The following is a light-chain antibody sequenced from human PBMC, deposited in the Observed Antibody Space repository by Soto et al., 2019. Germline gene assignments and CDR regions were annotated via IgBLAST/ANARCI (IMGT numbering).Light chain of an antibody. V-gene: IGKV3-20*01. Sequence: IVLTQSPGTLSLSPGDRATLSCRASQSVSTSYLAWYQQKPGQAPRLIVYGASTRATGIPDRFSGSGSGTDFSLTITRLEPEDFATYYCQQLNSYPPLTFGGGTKVEIK. CDR2: GAS. CDR3: QQLNSYPPLT. CDR1: QSVSTSY. J-gene: IGKJ4*01.